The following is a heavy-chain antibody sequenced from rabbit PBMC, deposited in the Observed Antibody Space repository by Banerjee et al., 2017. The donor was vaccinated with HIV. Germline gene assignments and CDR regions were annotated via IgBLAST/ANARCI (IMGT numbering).Heavy chain of an antibody. D-gene: IGHD5-1*01. J-gene: IGHJ4*01. Sequence: QEQLKESGGGLVQPGGSLKLSCKASGFDFSSYAITWVRQAPGKGLEYIGYITYGGRTYYASWVNGRFTVSKTSSTTVTLQLNSLTAADTATYFCARNNGWTYGSPALDLWGPAPSSPS. CDR3: ARNNGWTYGSPALDL. V-gene: IGHV1S39*01. CDR1: GFDFSSYA. CDR2: ITYGGRT.